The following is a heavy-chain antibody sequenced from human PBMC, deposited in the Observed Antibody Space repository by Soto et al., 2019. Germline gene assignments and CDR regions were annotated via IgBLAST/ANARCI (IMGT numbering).Heavy chain of an antibody. V-gene: IGHV3-30*18. D-gene: IGHD5-12*01. J-gene: IGHJ4*02. CDR2: ISYDGSDK. CDR1: RFTISGHA. Sequence: PGGSLRLSCSASRFTISGHAMHWVRQAPGKGLEWLAVISYDGSDKFYGDSVKGRFTISRDNAKNSLYLEMNSLRSEDTALYYCAKDHDEDFGYDLDYFNYWGRGTLVTVSS. CDR3: AKDHDEDFGYDLDYFNY.